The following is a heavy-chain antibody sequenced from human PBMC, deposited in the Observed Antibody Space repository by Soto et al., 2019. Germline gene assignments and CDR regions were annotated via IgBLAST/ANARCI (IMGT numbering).Heavy chain of an antibody. V-gene: IGHV3-53*01. CDR2: IYSGGTT. J-gene: IGHJ4*02. CDR3: FGSESFYLDY. Sequence: GGSLRLSCAASGFSVSSKYMNWVRQAPGKGLEWVSVIYSGGTTYYADSVKGRFTISRDDSKNTLYLQMDSLRAEDTAIYYCFGSESFYLDYWGQGTLVTVSS. D-gene: IGHD3-10*01. CDR1: GFSVSSKY.